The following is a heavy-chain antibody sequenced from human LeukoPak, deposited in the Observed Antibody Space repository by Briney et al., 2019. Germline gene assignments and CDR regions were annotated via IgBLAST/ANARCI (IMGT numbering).Heavy chain of an antibody. V-gene: IGHV6-1*01. CDR2: TYYRSKWYD. CDR3: ARGRPGLTVSLFDP. CDR1: GDIVYSNSAA. D-gene: IGHD5/OR15-5a*01. Sequence: QTLGLTCAISGDIVYSNSAAGDWVRQSPSRGLGWLGRTYYRSKWYDGYAMSVKGRITIKPDTSKNQSSLQLNSLTPEDTAVYYCARGRPGLTVSLFDPWGQGTLVTVSS. J-gene: IGHJ5*02.